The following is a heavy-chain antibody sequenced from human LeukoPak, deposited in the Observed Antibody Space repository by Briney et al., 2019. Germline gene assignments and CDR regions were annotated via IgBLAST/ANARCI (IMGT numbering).Heavy chain of an antibody. D-gene: IGHD3-22*01. V-gene: IGHV3-72*01. J-gene: IGHJ4*02. CDR1: GFTFSDHY. CDR2: SRNKASTYTT. Sequence: PGGSLRLSCAASGFTFSDHYMDWVRQAPGKGLEWVGRSRNKASTYTTEYAASVKGRFTDSRDDSKNSVYLQMNSLKTEDTAVYYCTRSDSSGYVNYWGQGTLVTVSS. CDR3: TRSDSSGYVNY.